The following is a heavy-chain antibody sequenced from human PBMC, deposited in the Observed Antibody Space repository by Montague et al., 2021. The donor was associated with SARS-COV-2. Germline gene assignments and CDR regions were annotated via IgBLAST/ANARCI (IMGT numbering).Heavy chain of an antibody. J-gene: IGHJ5*02. D-gene: IGHD3-3*01. Sequence: SETLSLTCTVSGGSISSSSYYWGWIRQPPGKELGWIGSIYYSGSTYYNPSLKSRVTISVDTSKNQFSLKLSSVTAADTAVYYCARHPCITIFGVVITPSWFDPWGQGTLVTVSS. CDR3: ARHPCITIFGVVITPSWFDP. V-gene: IGHV4-39*01. CDR1: GGSISSSSYY. CDR2: IYYSGST.